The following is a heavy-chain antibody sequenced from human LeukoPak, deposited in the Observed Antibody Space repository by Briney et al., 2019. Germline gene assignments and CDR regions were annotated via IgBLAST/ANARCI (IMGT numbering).Heavy chain of an antibody. CDR1: GFTFSDYY. D-gene: IGHD6-13*01. CDR2: ISSSGSTI. Sequence: GGSLRLSCAASGFTFSDYYMSWIRQAPGKGLEWVSYISSSGSTIYYADSVKGRFTISRDNAKNSLYLQMNSLRAEDTAVYYCASTDPQQQLVFFAFVIWGQGTMVTVSS. CDR3: ASTDPQQQLVFFAFVI. V-gene: IGHV3-11*01. J-gene: IGHJ3*02.